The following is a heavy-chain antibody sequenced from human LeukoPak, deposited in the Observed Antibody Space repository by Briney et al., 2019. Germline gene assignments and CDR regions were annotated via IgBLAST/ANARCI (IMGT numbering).Heavy chain of an antibody. D-gene: IGHD6-13*01. CDR1: GGSISSYY. J-gene: IGHJ4*02. V-gene: IGHV4-59*01. CDR3: ARGYSSSWSSIGY. Sequence: SETLSLTCTVSGGSISSYYWSWIRQPPGKGLEWIGYIYYSGSTNYNPSLKSRVTISVDTSKNQFSLKPSSVTAADTAVYYCARGYSSSWSSIGYWGQGTLVTVSS. CDR2: IYYSGST.